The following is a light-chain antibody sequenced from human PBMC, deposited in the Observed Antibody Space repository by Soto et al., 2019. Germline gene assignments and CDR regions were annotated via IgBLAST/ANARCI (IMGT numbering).Light chain of an antibody. CDR3: QQYGYWPRT. CDR1: QSLSSN. V-gene: IGKV3-15*01. Sequence: EIVLTQSPATLYVSPGETATLSCRASQSLSSNVAWYQQRPRQAPRLLIYATSSRASDVPARFSGTGSGTEFTLTISGLQSEDSAVYYCQQYGYWPRTFGQGTKVDIK. CDR2: ATS. J-gene: IGKJ1*01.